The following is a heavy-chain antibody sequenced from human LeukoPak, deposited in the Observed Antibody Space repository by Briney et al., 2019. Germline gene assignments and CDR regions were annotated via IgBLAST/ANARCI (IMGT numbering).Heavy chain of an antibody. J-gene: IGHJ4*02. CDR1: GYSITSGYY. D-gene: IGHD6-19*01. CDR2: IYHSGST. CDR3: AVQRASVAGFDY. V-gene: IGHV4-38-2*02. Sequence: PSETLSLTCTVSGYSITSGYYWGWIRQPPGKGLEWIGSIYHSGSTNYNPSLKSRVTISVDTSKNQFSLKLSSVTAADTAVYYCAVQRASVAGFDYWGQGTLVTVSS.